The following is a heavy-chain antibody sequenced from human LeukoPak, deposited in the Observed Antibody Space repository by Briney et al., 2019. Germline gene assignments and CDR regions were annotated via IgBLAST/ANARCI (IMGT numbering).Heavy chain of an antibody. Sequence: SETLSLTCTVSGGSISSYYWSWIRQPPGKGLEWIGYIYYRGSTNYNPSLKSRVTISVDTSKNQFSLKLSSVTAADTAVYYCATLDDCSSTSCYSNWYFDLWGRGTLVTVSS. CDR1: GGSISSYY. D-gene: IGHD2-2*01. CDR3: ATLDDCSSTSCYSNWYFDL. CDR2: IYYRGST. V-gene: IGHV4-59*01. J-gene: IGHJ2*01.